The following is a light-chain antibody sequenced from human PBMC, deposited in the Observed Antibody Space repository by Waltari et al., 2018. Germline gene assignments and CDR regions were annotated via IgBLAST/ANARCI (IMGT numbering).Light chain of an antibody. CDR3: QQYNNWPLT. V-gene: IGKV3-15*01. CDR1: QSVRSN. Sequence: EIVMTQFPATLSVSPGERATLSCRASQSVRSNLAWYQQKPGQAPRLLIYAASTRATGIPASFGGSGAGTEFTLTISSLQSEDFAVYYCQQYNNWPLTFGGGTKAEIK. CDR2: AAS. J-gene: IGKJ4*01.